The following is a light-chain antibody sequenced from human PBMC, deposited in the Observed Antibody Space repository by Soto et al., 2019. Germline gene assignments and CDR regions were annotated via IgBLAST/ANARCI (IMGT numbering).Light chain of an antibody. J-gene: IGKJ1*01. Sequence: DIQLTQSPSTLSAFVGDRVTFTCRASQSINNWLAWYQQRPGTAPKILIYDASTLESGVPSRFSGSGSGTEFSLTISRLQPEDFATYYCQQYDTNPKTFGQGTKVDIK. CDR3: QQYDTNPKT. CDR1: QSINNW. V-gene: IGKV1-5*01. CDR2: DAS.